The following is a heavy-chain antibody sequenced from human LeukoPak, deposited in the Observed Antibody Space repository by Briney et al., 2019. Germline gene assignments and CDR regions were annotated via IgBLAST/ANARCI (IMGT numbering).Heavy chain of an antibody. CDR2: INHSGST. J-gene: IGHJ4*02. CDR1: GGSFSGYY. D-gene: IGHD4-17*01. CDR3: ASWLYGDYGSGNDY. Sequence: SETLSLTCAVYGGSFSGYYWSWIRQPPGKGLEWIGEINHSGSTNYNPSLKSRVTISVDTSKNQFSLKLSSVTAADTAVYYCASWLYGDYGSGNDYWGQGTLVTVSS. V-gene: IGHV4-34*01.